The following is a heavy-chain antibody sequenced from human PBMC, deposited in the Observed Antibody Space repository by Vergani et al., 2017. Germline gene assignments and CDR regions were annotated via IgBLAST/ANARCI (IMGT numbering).Heavy chain of an antibody. CDR2: IKQDGSEK. D-gene: IGHD1-26*01. J-gene: IGHJ3*02. V-gene: IGHV3-7*01. CDR1: GFTFSSYW. CDR3: ARDMVGSYYDAFDI. Sequence: EVQLVESGGGLVQPGGSLRLSCAASGFTFSSYWMSWVRQAPGKGLEWVANIKQDGSEKYYVDSVKGRFTISRDNAKNSLYLQMNSLRAEDTAVYYCARDMVGSYYDAFDIWGQGTMVTVSS.